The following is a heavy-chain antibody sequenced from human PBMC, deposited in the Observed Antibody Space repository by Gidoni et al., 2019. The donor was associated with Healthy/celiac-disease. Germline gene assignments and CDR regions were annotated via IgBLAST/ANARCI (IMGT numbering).Heavy chain of an antibody. V-gene: IGHV4-4*02. CDR3: ARVSVVPAAKAEYCQH. CDR2: IYHSGST. J-gene: IGHJ1*01. D-gene: IGHD2-2*01. Sequence: QVQLQESGPGLVKPSGTLSLTCAVSGGSISRSNWWSWVRPPPGKGLEWIGDIYHSGSTNYNPSLKIRVTISVDKSKNQFSLRLSSVTAADTAVYYCARVSVVPAAKAEYCQHWGQGTLVTVSS. CDR1: GGSISRSNW.